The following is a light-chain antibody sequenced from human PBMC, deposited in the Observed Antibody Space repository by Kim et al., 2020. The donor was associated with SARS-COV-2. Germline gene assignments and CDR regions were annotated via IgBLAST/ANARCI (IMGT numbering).Light chain of an antibody. J-gene: IGLJ2*01. Sequence: VAPVQTASITCSGDKLGDKYACWYQQKPGQSPVLVIYQDSKRPSGIPERFSGSNSGNTATLTISGTQAMDEADYYCQAWDSSTVVFGGGTQLTVL. CDR3: QAWDSSTVV. CDR1: KLGDKY. CDR2: QDS. V-gene: IGLV3-1*01.